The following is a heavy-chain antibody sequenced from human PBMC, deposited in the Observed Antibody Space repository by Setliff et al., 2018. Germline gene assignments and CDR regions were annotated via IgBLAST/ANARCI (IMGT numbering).Heavy chain of an antibody. V-gene: IGHV4-34*01. D-gene: IGHD2-2*01. CDR1: GGSFSGYY. J-gene: IGHJ4*02. CDR3: ARVVPAAMYFDY. CDR2: INHSGST. Sequence: SETLSLTCAVYGGSFSGYYWSWIRQPPGKGLEWIGEINHSGSTNYNPSLKSRVTISVDTSKNQFSLKLSSVTAADTAVHYCARVVPAAMYFDYWGQGTLVTVSS.